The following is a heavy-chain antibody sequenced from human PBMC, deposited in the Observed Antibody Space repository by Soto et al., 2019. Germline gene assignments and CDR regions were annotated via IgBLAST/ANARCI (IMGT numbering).Heavy chain of an antibody. Sequence: SVKVSCKASGGTFSSYAISWVRQAPGQGLEWMGGIIPIFGTANYAQKFQGRVTITADESTSTAYMELSSLRSEDTAVYYCARASSSSGTHYYYYGMDVWGQGTTVTVSS. CDR1: GGTFSSYA. CDR2: IIPIFGTA. J-gene: IGHJ6*02. CDR3: ARASSSSGTHYYYYGMDV. D-gene: IGHD6-6*01. V-gene: IGHV1-69*13.